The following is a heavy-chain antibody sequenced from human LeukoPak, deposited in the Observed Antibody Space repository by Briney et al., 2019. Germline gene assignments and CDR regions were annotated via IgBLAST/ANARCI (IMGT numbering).Heavy chain of an antibody. V-gene: IGHV5-51*01. CDR1: GYDFPSYW. D-gene: IGHD6-13*01. J-gene: IGHJ4*02. CDR2: IYGAYSDT. CDR3: ARHRPYSSSRPYYFDY. Sequence: GESLKIYFQGPGYDFPSYWIGWVRPTPGKGLEWKGIIYGAYSDTKYIPSFQGRFTISADKSINTAYLQWSSLNASDTAMYYCARHRPYSSSRPYYFDYWGQGTLVTVSS.